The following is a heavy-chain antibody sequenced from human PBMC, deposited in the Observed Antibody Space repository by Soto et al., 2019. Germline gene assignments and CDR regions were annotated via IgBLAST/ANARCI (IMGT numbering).Heavy chain of an antibody. J-gene: IGHJ4*02. CDR1: GFTFSNAW. CDR2: IKSKTDGGTT. Sequence: GGSLRLSCAASGFTFSNAWMNWVRQAPGKGLEWVGRIKSKTDGGTTDYAAPVKGRFTISRDDSKNTLYLQMNSLKTEDTAVYYCTTEDLYDYVWGSYRGPFDYWGQGTLVTVSS. V-gene: IGHV3-15*07. D-gene: IGHD3-16*02. CDR3: TTEDLYDYVWGSYRGPFDY.